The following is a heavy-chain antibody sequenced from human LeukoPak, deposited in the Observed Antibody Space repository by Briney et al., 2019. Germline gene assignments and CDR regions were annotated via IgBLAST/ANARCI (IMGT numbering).Heavy chain of an antibody. J-gene: IGHJ6*02. CDR2: INPNSGDT. CDR3: AGVWTTVRGMDV. Sequence: ASVKVSCKASGYTFTDYYINWVRQAPGQGLEWMGRINPNSGDTNYAQKFQGRVTMTRDTSISTAYMELLRSDDTAVYYCAGVWTTVRGMDVWGQGTTVTVSS. V-gene: IGHV1-2*06. CDR1: GYTFTDYY. D-gene: IGHD4-17*01.